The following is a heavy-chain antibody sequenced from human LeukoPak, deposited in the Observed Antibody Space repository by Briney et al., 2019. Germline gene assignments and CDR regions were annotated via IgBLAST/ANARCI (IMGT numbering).Heavy chain of an antibody. V-gene: IGHV3-30*02. CDR2: IRNDGSIK. CDR3: AKDVPQVYFDY. J-gene: IGHJ4*02. Sequence: GGSLRLSCAASGFTFSTYGMHWVRQAPGKGLEWVAFIRNDGSIKYHADSVKDRFTVSRDNPGNTVYLQMNSLRAEDTAVYFCAKDVPQVYFDYWGQGTLVTVSS. CDR1: GFTFSTYG.